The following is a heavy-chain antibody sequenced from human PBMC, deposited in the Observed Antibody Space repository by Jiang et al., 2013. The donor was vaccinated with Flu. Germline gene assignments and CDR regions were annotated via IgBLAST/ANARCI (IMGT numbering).Heavy chain of an antibody. CDR2: INPNSGGT. J-gene: IGHJ6*02. Sequence: QLVESGAEVKKPGASVKVSCKASGYTFTGYYMHWVRQAPGQGLEWMGWINPNSGGTNYAQKFQGRVTMTRDTSISTAYMELSRLRSDDTAVYYCARASPKPTRYYYYGMDVWGQGTTVTVSS. CDR1: GYTFTGYY. D-gene: IGHD1-1*01. V-gene: IGHV1-2*02. CDR3: ARASPKPTRYYYYGMDV.